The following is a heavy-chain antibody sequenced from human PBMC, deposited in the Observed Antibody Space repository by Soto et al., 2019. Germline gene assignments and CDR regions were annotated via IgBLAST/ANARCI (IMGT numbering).Heavy chain of an antibody. Sequence: PGGSLRLSCAASGFTFSSYGMHWVRQAPGKGLEWVAVISYDGSNKYYADSVKGRFTISRDNSKNTLYLQMNSLRAEDTAVYYCAKGVGIAVAGPHDYWGQGTLVTVSS. D-gene: IGHD6-19*01. V-gene: IGHV3-30*18. CDR2: ISYDGSNK. CDR1: GFTFSSYG. CDR3: AKGVGIAVAGPHDY. J-gene: IGHJ4*02.